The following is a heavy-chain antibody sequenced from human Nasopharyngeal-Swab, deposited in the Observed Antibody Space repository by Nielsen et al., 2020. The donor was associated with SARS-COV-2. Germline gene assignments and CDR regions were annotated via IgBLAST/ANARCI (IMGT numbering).Heavy chain of an antibody. Sequence: RGSLRLSCAVSGFTFSSYAMSWVRQAPGKGLEWVSAISGSGGSTYYADSVKGRFTISRDNSKNTLYLQMNSLRAEDTAVYYCAKTVTTTGGGYWGQGTLVTVSS. V-gene: IGHV3-23*01. CDR3: AKTVTTTGGGY. D-gene: IGHD4-11*01. CDR1: GFTFSSYA. J-gene: IGHJ4*02. CDR2: ISGSGGST.